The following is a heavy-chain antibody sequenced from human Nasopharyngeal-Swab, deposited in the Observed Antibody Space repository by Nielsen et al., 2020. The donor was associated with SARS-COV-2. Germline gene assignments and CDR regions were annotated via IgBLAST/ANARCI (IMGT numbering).Heavy chain of an antibody. D-gene: IGHD3-22*01. V-gene: IGHV1-69*06. Sequence: SVKVSCKASGGTFSSYAISWVRQAPGQGLEWMGGIIPIFGTANYAQKFQGRVTITADKSTSTAYMELSSLRSEDTAVYYCAKARYYDSSGYYYYFDYWGQGTLVTVSS. CDR2: IIPIFGTA. CDR3: AKARYYDSSGYYYYFDY. J-gene: IGHJ4*02. CDR1: GGTFSSYA.